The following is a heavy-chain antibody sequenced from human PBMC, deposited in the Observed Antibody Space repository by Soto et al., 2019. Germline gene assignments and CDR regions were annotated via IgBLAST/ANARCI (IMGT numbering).Heavy chain of an antibody. J-gene: IGHJ6*02. D-gene: IGHD3-3*01. V-gene: IGHV4-34*01. CDR3: ASGPHIRNYDFWSGYPSDYYYYAMDV. Sequence: QVQLQQWGAGLLKPSETLSLTCAVYGGSFSGYYWSWIRQPPGKGLEWIGEINDRGSTNYNPFLKSRVSTSVDTSKNQFSLKLSSVTAADTAVYYCASGPHIRNYDFWSGYPSDYYYYAMDVWGQGTTVTVSS. CDR1: GGSFSGYY. CDR2: INDRGST.